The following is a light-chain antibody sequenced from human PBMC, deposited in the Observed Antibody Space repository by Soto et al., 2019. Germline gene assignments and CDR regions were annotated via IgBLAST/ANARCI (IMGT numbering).Light chain of an antibody. J-gene: IGKJ5*01. CDR2: KAS. CDR1: QSISSW. CDR3: QQYNSYPT. V-gene: IGKV1-5*03. Sequence: DIQMTQSPSTLSASVGDRVTITCRASQSISSWLAWYQQKPGKAPKLLIYKASSLESWVPSRFSGSGSGTEFPLTISSLQPDDFATYYCQQYNSYPTFGQGARLEIK.